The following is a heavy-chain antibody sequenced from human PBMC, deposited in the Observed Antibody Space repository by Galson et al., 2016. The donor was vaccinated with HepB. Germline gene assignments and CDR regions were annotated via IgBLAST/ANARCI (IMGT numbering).Heavy chain of an antibody. CDR3: AREGNAGQSLDS. J-gene: IGHJ4*02. Sequence: TLSLTCTVSGASISRGGDYWSWIRQHPGKGLEWIAYIYYNGNTYYNPSLRSRLSISPDTSKNQFSLKVRDVTAADTAVYYCAREGNAGQSLDSWGQGALVTVSS. V-gene: IGHV4-31*03. CDR1: GASISRGGDY. D-gene: IGHD1-1*01. CDR2: IYYNGNT.